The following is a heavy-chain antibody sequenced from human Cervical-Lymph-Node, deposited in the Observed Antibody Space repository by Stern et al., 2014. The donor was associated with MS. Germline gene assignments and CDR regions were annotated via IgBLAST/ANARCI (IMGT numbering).Heavy chain of an antibody. CDR1: GFSFSRYA. D-gene: IGHD6-13*01. CDR3: ASAYSSSHYYFDY. Sequence: VQLVESGGGVVQPGRSLRLSCAASGFSFSRYAMHWVRPAPGKGLEWVALIWYDGSNPYYADSGTGRFTVSRDNFKNTLYLQMNSLRAEDTAVYYCASAYSSSHYYFDYWGQGTLVTVSS. CDR2: IWYDGSNP. J-gene: IGHJ4*02. V-gene: IGHV3-33*01.